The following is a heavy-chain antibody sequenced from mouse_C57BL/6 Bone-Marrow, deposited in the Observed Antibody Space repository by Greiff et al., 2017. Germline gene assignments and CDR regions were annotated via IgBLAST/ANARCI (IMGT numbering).Heavy chain of an antibody. Sequence: EVKLMESGGGLVQPGGSLKLSCAASGFTFSDYGMAWVRQAPRKGPEWVAFISNLAYSIYYADTVTGRFTISRENAKNTLYLKMSSLRSEDTAMYYCARAGSRAAMDYWGQGTSVTVSA. CDR3: ARAGSRAAMDY. J-gene: IGHJ4*01. V-gene: IGHV5-15*01. CDR2: ISNLAYSI. D-gene: IGHD1-1*01. CDR1: GFTFSDYG.